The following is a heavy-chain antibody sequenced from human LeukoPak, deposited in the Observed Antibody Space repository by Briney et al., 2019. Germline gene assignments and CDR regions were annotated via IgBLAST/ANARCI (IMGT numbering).Heavy chain of an antibody. J-gene: IGHJ1*01. CDR1: GYPFSSYP. CDR3: ARVRGYGSSTSCYPSSIQH. D-gene: IGHD2-2*01. CDR2: IIPIFGAA. V-gene: IGHV1-69*05. Sequence: ASVKVSCKASGYPFSSYPIRWVRQAPGQGLEWIGGIIPIFGAANDAQKFQGRVTITTDESTSTAYMELSRLRSEDTAVYYCARVRGYGSSTSCYPSSIQHWGQGTLVTVSS.